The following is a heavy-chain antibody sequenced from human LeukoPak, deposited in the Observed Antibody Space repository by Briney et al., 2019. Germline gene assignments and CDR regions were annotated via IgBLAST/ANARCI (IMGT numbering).Heavy chain of an antibody. J-gene: IGHJ6*02. CDR3: ARDWVVVAATHDYGMDV. D-gene: IGHD2-15*01. Sequence: SQTLSLTCTVSGGSISSGGYYWSWIRQHPGKGLEWIGYIYYSGSTYYNPSLKSRVTISVDTSKNQFSLKLSSVTAADTAVYYWARDWVVVAATHDYGMDVWGQGTTVTVSS. CDR2: IYYSGST. CDR1: GGSISSGGYY. V-gene: IGHV4-31*03.